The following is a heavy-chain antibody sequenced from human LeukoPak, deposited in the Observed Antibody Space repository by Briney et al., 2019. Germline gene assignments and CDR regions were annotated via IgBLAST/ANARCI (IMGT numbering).Heavy chain of an antibody. CDR2: INSDGGST. J-gene: IGHJ4*02. V-gene: IGHV3-74*01. D-gene: IGHD5-12*01. Sequence: GGSLRLSCAASGFTFSSYWMHWVRQAPGKGLVWVSRINSDGGSTSYADSVKGRFTISRDNAKNTLYLQMNSLRAEDTAVYYCATGYSGYLFDYWGQGTLVTVSS. CDR1: GFTFSSYW. CDR3: ATGYSGYLFDY.